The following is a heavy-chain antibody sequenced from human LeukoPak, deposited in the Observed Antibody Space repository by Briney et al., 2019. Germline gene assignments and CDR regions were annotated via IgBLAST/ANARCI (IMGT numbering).Heavy chain of an antibody. Sequence: SETLSLTCAVYGGSFSGYYWSWIRQPPGKGLEWIGEINHSGSTNYNPSLKSRVTISVDTSKNQFSLKLSSVTAADTAVYYCARDQGYYDSSGYVDDYWGQGTLVTVSS. CDR1: GGSFSGYY. CDR3: ARDQGYYDSSGYVDDY. CDR2: INHSGST. V-gene: IGHV4-34*01. J-gene: IGHJ4*02. D-gene: IGHD3-22*01.